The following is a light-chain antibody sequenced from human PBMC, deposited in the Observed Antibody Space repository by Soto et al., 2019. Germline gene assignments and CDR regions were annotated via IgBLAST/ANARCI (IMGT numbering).Light chain of an antibody. CDR2: DAS. J-gene: IGKJ1*01. V-gene: IGKV1-5*01. CDR1: QSVNTW. Sequence: DIHMTQPPSTLSASVGDRVTLTCRASQSVNTWLAWYQQRPGKAPKLLIYDASSLEGGVPSRFTGSGSGTEFTLSSSRPQHDASSYYSNHYNKTYSTFGQGTKVDIK. CDR3: NHYNKTYST.